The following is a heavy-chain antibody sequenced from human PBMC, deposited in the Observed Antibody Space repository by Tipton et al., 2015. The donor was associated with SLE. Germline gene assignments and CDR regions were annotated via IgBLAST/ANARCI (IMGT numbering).Heavy chain of an antibody. Sequence: QLVQSGAEVKKPGSSVKVSCKASGGTFSSYAISWVRQAPGQGLEWMGWISAYTGNTTYAQRLQGRVTMTTDTSTSTAYMELRSLRSDDTAVYYCARDQRGGPTSSWYGYWGQGTLVTVSS. CDR1: GGTFSSYA. V-gene: IGHV1-18*01. CDR2: ISAYTGNT. D-gene: IGHD6-13*01. J-gene: IGHJ4*02. CDR3: ARDQRGGPTSSWYGY.